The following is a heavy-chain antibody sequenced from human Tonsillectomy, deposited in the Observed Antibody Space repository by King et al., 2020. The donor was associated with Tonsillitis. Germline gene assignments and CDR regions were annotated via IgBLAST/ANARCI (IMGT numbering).Heavy chain of an antibody. J-gene: IGHJ4*02. Sequence: VQLVESGAEVKKPGASVKVSCKASGYTFINYGFSWVRQAPGQGLEWMGWISPYNGNTNYAQKLQGRVTMTTDTSTSTAYMDLRSLRSDDTAVYYCARDCPYSGSYYAFDYWGQGTLVTVSS. CDR1: GYTFINYG. D-gene: IGHD1-26*01. V-gene: IGHV1-18*04. CDR2: ISPYNGNT. CDR3: ARDCPYSGSYYAFDY.